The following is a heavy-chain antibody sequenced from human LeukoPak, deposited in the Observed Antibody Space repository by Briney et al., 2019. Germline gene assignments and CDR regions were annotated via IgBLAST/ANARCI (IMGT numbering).Heavy chain of an antibody. CDR3: ASQNKNSPITIFGVVIRHFDY. D-gene: IGHD3-3*01. J-gene: IGHJ4*02. V-gene: IGHV4-39*01. CDR2: IYYSGST. Sequence: SETLSLTCTVSGGSISSSSYYWGWIRQPPGKGLGWIGSIYYSGSTYHNPSLKSRVTISVDTSKNQFSLKLSSVTAADTAVYYCASQNKNSPITIFGVVIRHFDYWGQGTLVTVSS. CDR1: GGSISSSSYY.